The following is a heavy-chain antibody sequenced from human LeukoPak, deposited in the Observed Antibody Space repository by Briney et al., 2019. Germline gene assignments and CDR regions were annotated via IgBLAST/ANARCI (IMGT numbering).Heavy chain of an antibody. CDR3: AREGAAAGSLDV. D-gene: IGHD6-13*01. CDR1: GFTFSSYG. Sequence: GGSLRLSCAASGFTFSSYGMSWVRQAPGKGLEWVSGISASGVGTYYADSVKGRFTISRDNSKNTLYLQMNSLRAEDTAVYYCAREGAAAGSLDVWGKGTTVNVSS. J-gene: IGHJ6*04. CDR2: ISASGVGT. V-gene: IGHV3-23*01.